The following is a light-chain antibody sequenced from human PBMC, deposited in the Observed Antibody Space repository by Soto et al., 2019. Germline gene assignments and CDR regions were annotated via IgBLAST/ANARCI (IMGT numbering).Light chain of an antibody. V-gene: IGLV2-14*01. CDR2: EVY. Sequence: QSALTQPASVSGSLGQSITISCTGTSSDVGYHDFVSWYRQYPGKAPKVLIYEVYDRPSGVSDRFSGSKSGNTASLTISGLQADDEADYYCSSFTSADTVLFGGGTKLSVL. J-gene: IGLJ3*02. CDR1: SSDVGYHDF. CDR3: SSFTSADTVL.